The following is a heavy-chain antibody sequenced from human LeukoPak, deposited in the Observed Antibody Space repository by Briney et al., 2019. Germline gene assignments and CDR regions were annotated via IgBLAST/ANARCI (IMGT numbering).Heavy chain of an antibody. V-gene: IGHV4-34*01. CDR1: GGSFSGYY. CDR2: INHSGST. J-gene: IGHJ4*02. CDR3: ARGPPYSSSWYIY. Sequence: SGTLSLTCAVYGGSFSGYYWSWIRQPPGKGLEWIGEINHSGSTNYNPSLKSRVTISVDTSKNQFSLKLSSVTAADTAVYYCARGPPYSSSWYIYWGQGTLVTVSS. D-gene: IGHD6-13*01.